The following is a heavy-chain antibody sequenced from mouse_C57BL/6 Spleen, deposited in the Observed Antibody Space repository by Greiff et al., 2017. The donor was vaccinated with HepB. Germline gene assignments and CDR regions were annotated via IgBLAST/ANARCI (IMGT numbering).Heavy chain of an antibody. CDR3: ARNVGDGYPAWFAY. CDR2: IWSGGST. J-gene: IGHJ3*01. D-gene: IGHD2-3*01. Sequence: VQLVESGPGLVQPSQSLSITCKVSGFSLTSYGVHWVRQSPGKGLEWLGVIWSGGSTDYNAAFISRLSISKDNSKSQVFFNMNSLQADDTAIYYCARNVGDGYPAWFAYWGQGTLVTVSA. V-gene: IGHV2-2*01. CDR1: GFSLTSYG.